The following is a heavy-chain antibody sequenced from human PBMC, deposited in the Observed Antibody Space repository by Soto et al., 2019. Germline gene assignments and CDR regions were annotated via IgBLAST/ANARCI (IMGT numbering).Heavy chain of an antibody. CDR1: GFTFSRYA. CDR3: ENVPGNKILNVVIVFDN. J-gene: IGHJ4*02. D-gene: IGHD3-10*01. CDR2: ISGSGGTT. Sequence: GSLRLSCSAAGFTFSRYAIGWVRQAPGKGLECVSTISGSGGTTYYADSGEGRFTISRDNSKYTLYLQMNSLRAEDTAGYYCENVPGNKILNVVIVFDNWGQGTLVTVSS. V-gene: IGHV3-23*01.